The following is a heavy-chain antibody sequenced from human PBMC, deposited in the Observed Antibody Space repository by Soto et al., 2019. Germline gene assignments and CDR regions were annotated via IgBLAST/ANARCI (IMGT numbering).Heavy chain of an antibody. V-gene: IGHV4-30-4*01. Sequence: SETLSLTCTVSGDSISTADYYWNWIRQPPGKGLEWIGYIYYSGNTYYIPSLKSRVTISVDTSKNQISLKLNSVTAADTAVYYCARGTYSTSSFFDSWGQGTLVTVSS. CDR3: ARGTYSTSSFFDS. CDR1: GDSISTADYY. J-gene: IGHJ4*02. D-gene: IGHD6-6*01. CDR2: IYYSGNT.